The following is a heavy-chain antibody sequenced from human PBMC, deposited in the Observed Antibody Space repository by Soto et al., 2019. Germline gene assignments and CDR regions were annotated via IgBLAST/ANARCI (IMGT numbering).Heavy chain of an antibody. CDR2: IIPIFGTA. V-gene: IGHV1-69*13. CDR3: ARDRIRRLNKYYYYYGMHV. J-gene: IGHJ6*02. D-gene: IGHD2-21*01. Sequence: SVKVSCKASGGTFSSYAISWVRQAPGQGLEWMGGIIPIFGTANYAQKFQGRVAITADESTSTAYMELSSLRSEDTAVYYCARDRIRRLNKYYYYYGMHVWGPAPTVTVPS. CDR1: GGTFSSYA.